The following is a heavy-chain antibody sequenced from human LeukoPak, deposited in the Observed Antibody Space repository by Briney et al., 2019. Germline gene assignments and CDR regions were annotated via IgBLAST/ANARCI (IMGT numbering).Heavy chain of an antibody. J-gene: IGHJ4*02. Sequence: GGSLRLSCAASGFTFSHYSMTWVRQAPGKGLEWVSYISSSSTIIYYADSVEGRFTISRDNAKNSLYLQMNSLRDEDTAVYYCARWFTSGRGFFDYWGQGILVTVSS. CDR2: ISSSSTII. CDR3: ARWFTSGRGFFDY. CDR1: GFTFSHYS. V-gene: IGHV3-48*02. D-gene: IGHD6-19*01.